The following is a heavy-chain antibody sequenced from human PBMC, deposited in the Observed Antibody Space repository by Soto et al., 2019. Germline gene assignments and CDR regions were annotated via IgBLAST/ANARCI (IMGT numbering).Heavy chain of an antibody. CDR1: GDSVTISDYY. D-gene: IGHD3-22*01. V-gene: IGHV4-39*01. CDR3: AAHDSGGYYAEY. Sequence: QLQLQESGPGLVKPSETLSLTCTVSGDSVTISDYYWGWIRQPPGKGLEWIGSIHYSGSTYYNPYLKSRVTISGDTSKKQFSLKLTSVTAPDAAVYYCAAHDSGGYYAEYWGQGTLVTVSA. J-gene: IGHJ4*02. CDR2: IHYSGST.